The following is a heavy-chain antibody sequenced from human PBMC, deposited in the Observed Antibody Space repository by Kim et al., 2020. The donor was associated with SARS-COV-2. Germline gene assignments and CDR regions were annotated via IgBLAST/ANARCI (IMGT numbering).Heavy chain of an antibody. J-gene: IGHJ3*02. D-gene: IGHD2-2*02. Sequence: NDYAVSVKSRITINPDTSKNQFSLQLNSVTPEDTAVYYCARSDTRGAFDIWGQGAMVTVSS. V-gene: IGHV6-1*01. CDR2: N. CDR3: ARSDTRGAFDI.